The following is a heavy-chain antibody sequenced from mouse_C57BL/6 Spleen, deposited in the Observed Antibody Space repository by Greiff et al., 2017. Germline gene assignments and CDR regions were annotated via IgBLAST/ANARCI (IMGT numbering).Heavy chain of an antibody. CDR3: ASGDYDDAMDY. CDR1: GFTFSDYG. Sequence: EVKLEESGGGLVKPGGSLKLSCAASGFTFSDYGMHWVRQAPEKGLEWVAYISSGSSTTYYADTVKGRFTISRDNAKNTLFLQMTSLRSEDTAMYYCASGDYDDAMDYWGQGTSVTVSS. V-gene: IGHV5-17*01. D-gene: IGHD2-4*01. J-gene: IGHJ4*01. CDR2: ISSGSSTT.